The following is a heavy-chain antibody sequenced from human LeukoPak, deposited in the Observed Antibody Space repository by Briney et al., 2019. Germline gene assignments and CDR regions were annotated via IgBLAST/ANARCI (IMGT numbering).Heavy chain of an antibody. CDR2: IYYSGST. CDR3: ARFTPQGYGWGGYNRFDP. CDR1: GGSISSYY. D-gene: IGHD3-16*01. V-gene: IGHV4-59*01. Sequence: SETLSLTCAVSGGSISSYYWNWIRQPPGKGLEWIGYIYYSGSTNYNPSLKSRVTISLDMSRNHCSLNRTACAAAHPAVYYCARFTPQGYGWGGYNRFDPWGQGTLVTVSS. J-gene: IGHJ5*02.